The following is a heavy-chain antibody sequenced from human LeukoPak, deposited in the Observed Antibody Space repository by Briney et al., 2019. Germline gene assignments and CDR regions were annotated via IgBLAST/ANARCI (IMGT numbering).Heavy chain of an antibody. CDR3: ASLTFHYYDSSGYSSRDY. J-gene: IGHJ4*02. CDR1: GYSFTSYW. Sequence: GESLRISCKGSGYSFTSYWISWVRQMPGKGLEWMGRIDPSDSYTNYSPSLQGHVTISADKSISTAYLQWSSLKASDTAMYYCASLTFHYYDSSGYSSRDYWGQGTLVTVSS. D-gene: IGHD3-22*01. CDR2: IDPSDSYT. V-gene: IGHV5-10-1*01.